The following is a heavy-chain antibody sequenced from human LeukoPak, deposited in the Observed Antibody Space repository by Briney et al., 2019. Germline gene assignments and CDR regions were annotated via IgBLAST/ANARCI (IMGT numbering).Heavy chain of an antibody. J-gene: IGHJ4*02. D-gene: IGHD1-1*01. V-gene: IGHV4-4*07. CDR1: GASITNYY. Sequence: SETLSLTCTVSGASITNYYWRWSRQSAGKGLETIGRIYPSGSTHSNPSLNSRVTMSLDTSKNQFSLGLSSVPAADTAVYYCARVRPNWNDGTFDYWGQGTLVPVSS. CDR2: IYPSGST. CDR3: ARVRPNWNDGTFDY.